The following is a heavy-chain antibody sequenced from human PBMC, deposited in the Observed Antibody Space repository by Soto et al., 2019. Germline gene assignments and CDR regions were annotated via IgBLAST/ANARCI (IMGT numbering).Heavy chain of an antibody. CDR3: ARDILSVGPRANDAFDV. D-gene: IGHD2-8*02. J-gene: IGHJ3*01. V-gene: IGHV1-3*01. Sequence: QVQLVQSGAEVRKPGASVNISCRASGFSFSDNLINWVRQAPGQSLEWMGWINPDNGNKRYSQTFQGRVTISRHSSASIAYVEVSDLTSEDTAVYDCARDILSVGPRANDAFDVWGQGTMVTVSS. CDR1: GFSFSDNL. CDR2: INPDNGNK.